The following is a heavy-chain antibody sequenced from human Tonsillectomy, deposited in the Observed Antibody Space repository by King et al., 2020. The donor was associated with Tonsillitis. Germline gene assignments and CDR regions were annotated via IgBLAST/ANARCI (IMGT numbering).Heavy chain of an antibody. CDR2: IVPVFGTA. D-gene: IGHD2-8*01. V-gene: IGHV1-69*12. J-gene: IGHJ6*02. CDR3: AGAGLEPCTKGHYHEMDV. CDR1: GVTFSSYA. Sequence: QLVQSGAEVKKPGSSVRVSCKASGVTFSSYAFSWVRQAPGQGREWVGGIVPVFGTADYAQKFQGRVTITADESTTTAYMGVSSPRSEDTAVYYCAGAGLEPCTKGHYHEMDVWGQGTTVTVS.